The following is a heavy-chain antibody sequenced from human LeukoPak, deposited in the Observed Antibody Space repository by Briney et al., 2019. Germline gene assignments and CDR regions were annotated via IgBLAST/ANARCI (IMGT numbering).Heavy chain of an antibody. D-gene: IGHD3-10*01. CDR1: GFTFSSYA. CDR2: ISYDGSNK. J-gene: IGHJ5*02. Sequence: PGGSLRLSCAASGFTFSSYAMYWVRQAPGKGLEWVAVISYDGSNKYYADSVKGRFTISRDNSKNTLYLQMNSLRAEDTAVYYCARDGVLWFGEFALSNWFDPWGQGTLVTVSS. V-gene: IGHV3-30*04. CDR3: ARDGVLWFGEFALSNWFDP.